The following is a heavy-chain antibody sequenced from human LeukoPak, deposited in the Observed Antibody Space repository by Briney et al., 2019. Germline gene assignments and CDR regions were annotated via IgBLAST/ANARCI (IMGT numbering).Heavy chain of an antibody. V-gene: IGHV1-18*01. CDR3: ARVAQDSFDY. CDR1: GYTFSSYG. J-gene: IGHJ4*02. CDR2: IRAYIGNT. Sequence: ASVKVSCKASGYTFSSYGISWVRQAPGQGLEWMGWIRAYIGNTNYAQNLQGRVTMTTDTSTGTAYMELRSLRSDDTAVYYCARVAQDSFDYWGQGTLVTVSS.